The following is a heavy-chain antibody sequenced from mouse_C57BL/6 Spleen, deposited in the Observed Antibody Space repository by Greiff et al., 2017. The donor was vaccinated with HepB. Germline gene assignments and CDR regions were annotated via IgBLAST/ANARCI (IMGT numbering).Heavy chain of an antibody. Sequence: ESGPGLVKPSQSLSLTCSVTGYSITSGYYWNWIRQFPGNKLEWMGYISYDGSNNYNPSLKNRISITRDTSKNQFFLKLNSVTTEDTATYYCARGITGTWFAYWGQGTLVTVSA. CDR1: GYSITSGYY. CDR2: ISYDGSN. D-gene: IGHD4-1*01. V-gene: IGHV3-6*01. CDR3: ARGITGTWFAY. J-gene: IGHJ3*01.